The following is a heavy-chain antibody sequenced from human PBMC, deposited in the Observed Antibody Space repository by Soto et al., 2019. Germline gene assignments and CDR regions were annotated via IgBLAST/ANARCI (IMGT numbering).Heavy chain of an antibody. V-gene: IGHV1-18*04. CDR2: ISANSGNT. Sequence: GASVKVSCKAFGFIFNNYAISWVRQAPGQGLEWMGWISANSGNTNYAQKLQGRVTMTTDTSTSTAYVELRSLRSDDTAVYYCATAGNYDSSGRDFWGQGTLVTVSS. J-gene: IGHJ4*02. CDR1: GFIFNNYA. CDR3: ATAGNYDSSGRDF. D-gene: IGHD3-22*01.